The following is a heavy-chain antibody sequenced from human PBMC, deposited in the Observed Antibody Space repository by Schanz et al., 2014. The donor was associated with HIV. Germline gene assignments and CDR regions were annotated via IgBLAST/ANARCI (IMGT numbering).Heavy chain of an antibody. Sequence: QIQLVQSGAEVKKPGASVKVSCRASGYTFTTYGITWVRQAPGQGLEWMGWISGYKGNTNYAQKLQGRVTMTTDTSTSTAYMKLRSLRSDDTAVYYCARVGSGSYYVRYFDYWGQGTLVTVSS. CDR2: ISGYKGNT. CDR1: GYTFTTYG. J-gene: IGHJ4*02. V-gene: IGHV1-18*01. D-gene: IGHD3-10*01. CDR3: ARVGSGSYYVRYFDY.